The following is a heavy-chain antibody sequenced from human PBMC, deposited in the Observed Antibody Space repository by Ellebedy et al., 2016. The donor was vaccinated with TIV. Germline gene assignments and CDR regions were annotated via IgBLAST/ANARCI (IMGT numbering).Heavy chain of an antibody. CDR1: GFTFSNYA. CDR2: ISYDGSDK. Sequence: GGSLRLSCAASGFTFSNYAMHWVRQAPGKGLEWVAIISYDGSDKYYADSVKGQFTISRDNSKNTLYLQMISMRVEDTAVYYCARDWEQWLLQGGLDVWGQGTTVTVSS. V-gene: IGHV3-30*01. D-gene: IGHD6-19*01. CDR3: ARDWEQWLLQGGLDV. J-gene: IGHJ6*02.